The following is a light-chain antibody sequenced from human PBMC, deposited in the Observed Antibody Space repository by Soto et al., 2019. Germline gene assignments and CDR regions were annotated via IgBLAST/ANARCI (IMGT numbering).Light chain of an antibody. V-gene: IGKV1-5*01. CDR1: QSISNC. CDR3: QQYNSYLYT. CDR2: DAS. Sequence: DIQMTQSPSTLSASVGDRVTITCRASQSISNCLAWYQQKPGKAPKLLIYDASSLESGVPSRFSGSGSGTDFTLTISSLQPDDFATYHCQQYNSYLYTFGQGTKLEIK. J-gene: IGKJ2*01.